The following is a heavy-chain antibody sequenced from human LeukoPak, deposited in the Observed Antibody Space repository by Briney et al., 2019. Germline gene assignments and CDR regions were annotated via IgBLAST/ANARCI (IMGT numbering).Heavy chain of an antibody. CDR2: ISGSGGST. J-gene: IGHJ4*02. D-gene: IGHD1-26*01. V-gene: IGHV3-23*01. CDR3: AIRAVITPYFDY. Sequence: GGPLRLSCAASGFTFSSYGMSWVRQAPGKGLEWVSGISGSGGSTYYADSVKGRFTISRDNSKNTLYLQMNSLRAEDTAVYYCAIRAVITPYFDYWGQGTLVTVSS. CDR1: GFTFSSYG.